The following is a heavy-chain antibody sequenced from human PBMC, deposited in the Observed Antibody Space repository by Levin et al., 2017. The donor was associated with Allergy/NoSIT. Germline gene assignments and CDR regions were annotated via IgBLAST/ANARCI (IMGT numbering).Heavy chain of an antibody. CDR1: GDSISSSKW. J-gene: IGHJ4*02. D-gene: IGHD1-1*01. CDR3: ESVPLRYNWNTRDY. V-gene: IGHV4/OR15-8*01. Sequence: SETLSLTCVVSGDSISSSKWWSWVRQPPGKGLEWIGEIYHGGNSNYNPSLTSRVTMSVDKTKNQFSLKLTAVTAADTAVYYCESVPLRYNWNTRDYWGQGTLVTVSS. CDR2: IYHGGNS.